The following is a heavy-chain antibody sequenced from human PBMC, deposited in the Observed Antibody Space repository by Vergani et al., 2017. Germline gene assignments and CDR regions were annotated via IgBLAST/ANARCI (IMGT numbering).Heavy chain of an antibody. CDR3: ARDTGYYDIWTGFPMKPYYYYYMDV. CDR2: IYYSGST. CDR1: GGSISSGDYY. V-gene: IGHV4-30-4*08. J-gene: IGHJ6*03. D-gene: IGHD3-9*01. Sequence: QVQLQESGPGLVKPSQTLSLTCTVSGGSISSGDYYWSWIRQPPGKGLESIGYIYYSGSTYYNPSLKSRVTISVDTSQNQFSLKLSSVTAADTAVYYCARDTGYYDIWTGFPMKPYYYYYMDVWGKGTTVTVAS.